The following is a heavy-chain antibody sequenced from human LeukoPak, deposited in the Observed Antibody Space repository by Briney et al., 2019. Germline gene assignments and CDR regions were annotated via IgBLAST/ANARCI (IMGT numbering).Heavy chain of an antibody. D-gene: IGHD3-16*01. V-gene: IGHV3-74*01. CDR1: GFIFSRHW. CDR3: VRDEDGDYVGAFDV. CDR2: INHDGDST. Sequence: GGSLKLSCAASGFIFSRHWMHWVRQAPGKGLVWVSRINHDGDSTNYADSVTGRFTISRDNAKNTLYLEMNSLTGEDTAVYYCVRDEDGDYVGAFDVWGQGTMVTVSS. J-gene: IGHJ3*01.